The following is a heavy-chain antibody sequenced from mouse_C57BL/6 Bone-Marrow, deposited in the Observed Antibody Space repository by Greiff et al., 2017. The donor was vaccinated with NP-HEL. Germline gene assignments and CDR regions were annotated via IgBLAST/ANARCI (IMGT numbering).Heavy chain of an antibody. Sequence: QVQLKESGPGLVQPSQSLSITCTVSGFSLTSYGVHWVRQSPGKGLEWLGVIWSGGSTDYNAAFISRLSISKDNSKSQVFFKMNSLQADDTAIYYCARNWAYGYDEKDAMDYWGQGTSVTVSS. CDR2: IWSGGST. CDR3: ARNWAYGYDEKDAMDY. CDR1: GFSLTSYG. J-gene: IGHJ4*01. D-gene: IGHD2-2*01. V-gene: IGHV2-2*01.